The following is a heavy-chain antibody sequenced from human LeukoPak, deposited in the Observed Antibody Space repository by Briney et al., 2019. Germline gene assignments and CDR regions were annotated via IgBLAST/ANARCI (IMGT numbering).Heavy chain of an antibody. V-gene: IGHV1-2*02. CDR1: GYTFTSYG. CDR3: APGPEYVYYFDY. CDR2: VNPNSGGT. Sequence: GASVKVSCKASGYTFTSYGISWVRQAPGQGLEWMGWVNPNSGGTNYAQKFQGRVTMTRDTSISTAYMELSRLRSDDTAVYYCAPGPEYVYYFDYWGQGTLVTVSS. J-gene: IGHJ4*02. D-gene: IGHD3-16*01.